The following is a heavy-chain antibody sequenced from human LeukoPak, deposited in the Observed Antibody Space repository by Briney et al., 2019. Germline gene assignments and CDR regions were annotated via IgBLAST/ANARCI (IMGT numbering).Heavy chain of an antibody. V-gene: IGHV4-59*01. D-gene: IGHD3-22*01. J-gene: IGHJ6*02. CDR1: GGSISSYY. CDR2: IYYSGST. Sequence: SETLSLTCTVSGGSISSYYWSWIRQPPGKGLEWIGYIYYSGSTNYNPSLKSRVTISVDTSKNQFSLKLSSVTAADTAVYYCASSMYYDSSGYYSGYYYYYYGMDAWGQGTTVTVSS. CDR3: ASSMYYDSSGYYSGYYYYYYGMDA.